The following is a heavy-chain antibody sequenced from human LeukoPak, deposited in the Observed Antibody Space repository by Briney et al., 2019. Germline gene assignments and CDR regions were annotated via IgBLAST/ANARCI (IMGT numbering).Heavy chain of an antibody. CDR1: GFTFDDFA. CDR3: AKIYYDSSGLYWYFDL. CDR2: ISWNSGSI. Sequence: PGGSLRLSCAASGFTFDDFAMHWVRQAPGKGLEWVSGISWNSGSIGYADSVKGRFTISRDNAKNSLYLQMNSLRAEDTALYYCAKIYYDSSGLYWYFDLWGRGTLVTVSS. J-gene: IGHJ2*01. D-gene: IGHD3-22*01. V-gene: IGHV3-9*01.